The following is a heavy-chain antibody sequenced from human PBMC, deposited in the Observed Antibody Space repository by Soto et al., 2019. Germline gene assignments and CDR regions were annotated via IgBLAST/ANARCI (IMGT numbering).Heavy chain of an antibody. V-gene: IGHV4-39*07. Sequence: SETLSLTCTVSGGSISSSSYYWGWIRQPPGKGLEWIGSIYYSGSTYYNPSLKSRVTISVDTSKNQFSLKLSSVTAADTAVYYCASAPGGNYGFPSSFDYWGQGTLFTFPS. CDR1: GGSISSSSYY. CDR3: ASAPGGNYGFPSSFDY. D-gene: IGHD3-16*02. J-gene: IGHJ4*02. CDR2: IYYSGST.